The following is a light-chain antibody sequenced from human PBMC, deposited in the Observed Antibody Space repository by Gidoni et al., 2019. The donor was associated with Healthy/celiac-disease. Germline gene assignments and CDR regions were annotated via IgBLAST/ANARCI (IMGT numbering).Light chain of an antibody. J-gene: IGKJ2*01. V-gene: IGKV1-12*01. CDR2: AAS. CDR3: QQANSFPHT. Sequence: DIQMTQSPSSVSASVGDRVTITCRASKGISSWLDWYQQKPGKAPKLLIYAASSLQSGVPSRFSGSGSGTDSTLTISRLQPEDFATYYCQQANSFPHTFGQGTKLEIK. CDR1: KGISSW.